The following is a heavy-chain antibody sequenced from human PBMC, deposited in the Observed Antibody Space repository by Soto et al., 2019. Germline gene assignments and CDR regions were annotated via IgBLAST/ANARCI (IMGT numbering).Heavy chain of an antibody. V-gene: IGHV1-46*01. CDR2: INPSGGST. CDR3: ARTDYLFSTLTYYFDY. J-gene: IGHJ4*02. Sequence: AALKVSCKASGYTFTSYYMHWVRQAPGQGLEWMGIINPSGGSTSYAQKFQGRVTMTRDTSTSTVYMELSSLRSEDTAVYYCARTDYLFSTLTYYFDYWGQGTLVTVS. CDR1: GYTFTSYY. D-gene: IGHD3-16*01.